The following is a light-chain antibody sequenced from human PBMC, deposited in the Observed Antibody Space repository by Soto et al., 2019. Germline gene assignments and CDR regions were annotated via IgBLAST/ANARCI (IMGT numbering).Light chain of an antibody. V-gene: IGLV2-11*01. J-gene: IGLJ1*01. CDR2: DVS. Sequence: QTVLTQPRSVSGSPGQSVTISCTGTSSDVGGYNYVSWYQQYPGKAPKFMIYDVSKRPSGVPDRFSGSKSGNTASLTISRLQADDEADYYCCSYAGTYTHYVFGTGTKLTVL. CDR3: CSYAGTYTHYV. CDR1: SSDVGGYNY.